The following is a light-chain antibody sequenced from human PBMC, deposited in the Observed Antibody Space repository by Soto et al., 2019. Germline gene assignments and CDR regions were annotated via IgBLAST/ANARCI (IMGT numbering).Light chain of an antibody. CDR2: GAS. V-gene: IGKV3D-15*01. Sequence: EIVLTQSPGTLSLSPGERATLSCRASQSVSINYLAWYQQKPGQAPRLLIYGASNRATGIPDRFSGSGSGTEFTLTISSLQSEDFAVYYCQQYNNWPPCTFGQGTKVDIK. CDR3: QQYNNWPPCT. CDR1: QSVSIN. J-gene: IGKJ1*01.